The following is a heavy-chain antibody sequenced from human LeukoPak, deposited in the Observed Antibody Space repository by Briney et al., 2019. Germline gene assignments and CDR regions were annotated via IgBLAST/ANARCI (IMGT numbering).Heavy chain of an antibody. D-gene: IGHD5-24*01. CDR1: GGSISSSSYS. J-gene: IGHJ5*02. CDR3: ARHEGSSPTINWFDP. Sequence: SETLSLTCTVSGGSISSSSYSWGWIRQPPGKGLEWIGSIYYSGSTYYHPSLKSRVTISVDTSKNQFSLKLSSVTAADTAAYYCARHEGSSPTINWFDPWGQGTLVTVSS. CDR2: IYYSGST. V-gene: IGHV4-39*01.